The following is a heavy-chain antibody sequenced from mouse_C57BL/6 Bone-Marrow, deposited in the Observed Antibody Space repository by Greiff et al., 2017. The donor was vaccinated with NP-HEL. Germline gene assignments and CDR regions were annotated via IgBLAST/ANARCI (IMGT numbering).Heavy chain of an antibody. Sequence: EVQLQQSGPELVKPGASVKIPCKASGYTFTDYNMDWVKHSHGKSLEWIGDINPNNGGTIYNQKFKGKATLTVDKSSSTAYMELRSLTSEDTAVYYCARSSFDGYYFDYWGQGTTLTVSS. CDR3: ARSSFDGYYFDY. J-gene: IGHJ2*01. D-gene: IGHD2-3*01. CDR2: INPNNGGT. CDR1: GYTFTDYN. V-gene: IGHV1-18*01.